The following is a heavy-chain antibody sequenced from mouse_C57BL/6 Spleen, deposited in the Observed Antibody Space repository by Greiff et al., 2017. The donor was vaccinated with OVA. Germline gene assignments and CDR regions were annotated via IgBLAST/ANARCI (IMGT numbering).Heavy chain of an antibody. D-gene: IGHD1-1*01. CDR3: ARHGDGSSFRYWYFDV. CDR1: GFSLTSYG. J-gene: IGHJ1*03. CDR2: IWSDGST. V-gene: IGHV2-6-1*01. Sequence: QVQLKESGPGLVAPSQSLSITCTVSGFSLTSYGVHWVRQPPGKGLEWLVVIWSDGSTTYNSALKSRLSISKDNSKSQVFLKMNSLQTDDTAMYYCARHGDGSSFRYWYFDVWGTGTTVTVSS.